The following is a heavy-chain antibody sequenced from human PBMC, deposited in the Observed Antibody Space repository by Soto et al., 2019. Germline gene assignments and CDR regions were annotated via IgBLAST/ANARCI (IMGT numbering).Heavy chain of an antibody. CDR1: GYTFTSYG. J-gene: IGHJ4*02. CDR2: ISAYNGNT. D-gene: IGHD6-13*01. CDR3: ARHPGGHSSSSSGEEYFDY. V-gene: IGHV1-18*01. Sequence: QVQLVQSGAEVKKPGASVKVSCKASGYTFTSYGISWVRQAPGQGLEWMGWISAYNGNTNYAQKLKGRVTMTTDTSTSTAYMELRSRRSDDTAVYYCARHPGGHSSSSSGEEYFDYWGQGTLVTVSS.